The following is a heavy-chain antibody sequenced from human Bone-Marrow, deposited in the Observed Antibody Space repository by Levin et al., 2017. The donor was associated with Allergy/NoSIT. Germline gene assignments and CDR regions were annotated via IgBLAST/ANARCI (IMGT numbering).Heavy chain of an antibody. D-gene: IGHD3-9*01. J-gene: IGHJ4*02. CDR3: AKGAYDIVTGHDY. CDR1: GFTFSNYA. CDR2: ISDSGGSS. V-gene: IGHV3-23*01. Sequence: GGSLRLSCATSGFTFSNYAMSWVRQAPGRGLEWVSGISDSGGSSYYAVSVKGRFTISRDNSKNTLSLQMNSLRPEDTALYYCAKGAYDIVTGHDYWGQGTLVTVSS.